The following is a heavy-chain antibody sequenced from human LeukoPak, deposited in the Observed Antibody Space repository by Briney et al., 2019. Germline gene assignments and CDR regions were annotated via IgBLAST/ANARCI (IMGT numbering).Heavy chain of an antibody. CDR1: GFTVSSNY. J-gene: IGHJ1*01. CDR2: IYSCGST. Sequence: PGGSLRLSCAASGFTVSSNYMSWVRQAPGKGLEWVSVIYSCGSTYCADSVKGRFTISRDNAKNSLYLQMNSLRAEDTALYYCARDPPSFQHWGQGTLVTVSS. CDR3: ARDPPSFQH. V-gene: IGHV3-66*03.